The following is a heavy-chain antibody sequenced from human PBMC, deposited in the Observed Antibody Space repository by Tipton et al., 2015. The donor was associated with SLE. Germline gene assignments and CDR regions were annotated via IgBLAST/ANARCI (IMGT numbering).Heavy chain of an antibody. J-gene: IGHJ3*02. D-gene: IGHD5-24*01. Sequence: TLSLTCAVYGGSFSGYYWSWIRQPPGKGLEWIGEINHSGSTSYNPSLKSRVTISVDTSKNQFSLKLSSVTAADTAVYYCARQEMATIRAFDIWGQGTMVTVSS. CDR1: GGSFSGYY. CDR2: INHSGST. CDR3: ARQEMATIRAFDI. V-gene: IGHV4-34*01.